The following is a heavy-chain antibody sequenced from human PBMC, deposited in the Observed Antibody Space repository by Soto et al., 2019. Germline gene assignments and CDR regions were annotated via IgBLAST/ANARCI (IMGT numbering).Heavy chain of an antibody. CDR3: ATYYDILTGYSLFDY. V-gene: IGHV4-39*07. J-gene: IGHJ4*02. Sequence: SETLSLTCTVSGGSISSSSYYWGWIRQPPGKGLEWIGSIYYSGSTYYNPSLKSRVTISVDTSKNQFSLKLSSVTAADTAVYYCATYYDILTGYSLFDYWGQGTLVTVSS. CDR1: GGSISSSSYY. CDR2: IYYSGST. D-gene: IGHD3-9*01.